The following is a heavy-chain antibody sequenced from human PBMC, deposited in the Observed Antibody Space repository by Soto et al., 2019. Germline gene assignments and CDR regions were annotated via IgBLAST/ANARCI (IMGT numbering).Heavy chain of an antibody. J-gene: IGHJ3*02. CDR2: IDNKGST. CDR1: GDSIRSSSYY. CDR3: ATLGRLAFDI. Sequence: QLQLQESGPGLVKPSETLSLTCSVSGDSIRSSSYYWGWIRQSPGKGLEWIGTIDNKGSTYYKSSLKTRVSISADMSKNQFSLRVTSVTAADTGVFYCATLGRLAFDIWGQGKAVTVSS. D-gene: IGHD3-16*01. V-gene: IGHV4-39*01.